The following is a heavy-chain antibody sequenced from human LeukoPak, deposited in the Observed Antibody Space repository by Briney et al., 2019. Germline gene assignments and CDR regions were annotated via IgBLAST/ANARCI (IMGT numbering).Heavy chain of an antibody. Sequence: GGSLRLSCAASGFTFGSSAMSWVRQAPGKGPEWVSSFSRSGPDTYYADSVKGRFTIFRDNSKNTLYLQMNSLRAEDTAVYYCAKGSLGSWYYFDYWGQGTLVTVSS. V-gene: IGHV3-23*01. CDR3: AKGSLGSWYYFDY. D-gene: IGHD6-13*01. CDR2: FSRSGPDT. J-gene: IGHJ4*02. CDR1: GFTFGSSA.